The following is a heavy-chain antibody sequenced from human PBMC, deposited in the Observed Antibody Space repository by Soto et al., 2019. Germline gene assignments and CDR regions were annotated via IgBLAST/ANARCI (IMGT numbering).Heavy chain of an antibody. V-gene: IGHV4-59*01. CDR2: MCYSGST. CDR3: ARDAGGPADY. J-gene: IGHJ4*02. D-gene: IGHD2-15*01. CDR1: VESISIYY. Sequence: SETLSLTCTVSVESISIYYWSWIRQPPGKGLEWIGYMCYSGSTNYNPSLKSRVTISVDTSKNQFSLKLSSVTAADTAVYYCARDAGGPADYWGQGTLVTVSS.